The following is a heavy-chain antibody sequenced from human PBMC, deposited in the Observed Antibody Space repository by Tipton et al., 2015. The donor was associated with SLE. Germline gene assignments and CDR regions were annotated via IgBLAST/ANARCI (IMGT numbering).Heavy chain of an antibody. V-gene: IGHV5-51*01. J-gene: IGHJ1*01. Sequence: VQLVQSGAEVKKPGESLKISCKGSGYSFTSYWIGWVRQMPGKGLEWMGIIYPGDSDTRYSPSFQGQVTISADKSISTAYLQWSSLKASDTAMYYCARPPTPYYYDSSGYYEYFQHWGQGTLVTVSS. CDR3: ARPPTPYYYDSSGYYEYFQH. D-gene: IGHD3-22*01. CDR1: GYSFTSYW. CDR2: IYPGDSDT.